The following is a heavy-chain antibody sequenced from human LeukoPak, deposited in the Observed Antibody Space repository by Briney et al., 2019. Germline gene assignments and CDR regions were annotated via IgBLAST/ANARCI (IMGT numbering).Heavy chain of an antibody. CDR1: GFTFSSYA. D-gene: IGHD5-24*01. CDR3: ARCGTPNNYHYYGLDV. V-gene: IGHV3-21*05. Sequence: GGSLRLSCAASGFTFSSYAISWLRQAPGKGLEWISYISISGSYINHTDSVKGRFTISRDNAKNSLYLQMTSLRAEDTAVYYCARCGTPNNYHYYGLDVWGQGTTVTVSS. J-gene: IGHJ6*02. CDR2: ISISGSYI.